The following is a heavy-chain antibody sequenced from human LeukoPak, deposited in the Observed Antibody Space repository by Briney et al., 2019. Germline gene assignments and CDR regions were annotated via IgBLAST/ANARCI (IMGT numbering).Heavy chain of an antibody. CDR2: ISAYNGNT. D-gene: IGHD1-1*01. V-gene: IGHV1-18*01. Sequence: ASVKASCKASGYTFTSYGISWVRQAPGQGLEWMGWISAYNGNTNYAQKFQGRATMTTDTSTSTAYMELRSLRSDDTAVYYCARDENWNDDGGKGYNWFDSWGQGTLVTVSS. CDR1: GYTFTSYG. CDR3: ARDENWNDDGGKGYNWFDS. J-gene: IGHJ5*01.